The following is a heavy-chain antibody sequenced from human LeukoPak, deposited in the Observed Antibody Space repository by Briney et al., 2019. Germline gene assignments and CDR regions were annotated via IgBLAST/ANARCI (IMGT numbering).Heavy chain of an antibody. D-gene: IGHD6-19*01. J-gene: IGHJ4*02. CDR1: GYTFTSYA. V-gene: IGHV1-2*02. CDR2: INPNSGDT. CDR3: ARGSSSGWYVDY. Sequence: ASVKVSCEASGYTFTSYAMNWVRQAPGQGLEWMGWINPNSGDTNYAQKFQGRVTMTRDTSINTAYMELSRLGSADSAMYYCARGSSSGWYVDYWGPGTLFTVSS.